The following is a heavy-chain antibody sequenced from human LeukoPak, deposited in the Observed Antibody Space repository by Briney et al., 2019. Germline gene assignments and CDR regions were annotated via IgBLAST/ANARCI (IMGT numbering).Heavy chain of an antibody. CDR2: IKQDGSEK. J-gene: IGHJ6*02. Sequence: GGSLGLSCAASRFTFSNYWMSWVRQAPGKGLEWVANIKQDGSEKYYVDSVKGRFTISRDNAKNSLYLQMNGLRAEDTAVYYCAREGKVSTSYYYFYGIDVWGQGTTVTVSS. CDR1: RFTFSNYW. CDR3: AREGKVSTSYYYFYGIDV. D-gene: IGHD5/OR15-5a*01. V-gene: IGHV3-7*01.